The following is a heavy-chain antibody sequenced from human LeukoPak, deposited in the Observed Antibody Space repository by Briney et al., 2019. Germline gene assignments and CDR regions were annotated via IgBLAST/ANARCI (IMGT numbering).Heavy chain of an antibody. D-gene: IGHD3-10*01. CDR3: AKLNYGSGSYSDFDY. CDR2: ISYDGSNK. V-gene: IGHV3-30*18. J-gene: IGHJ4*02. CDR1: GFTFSSYS. Sequence: GGSLRLSCAASGFTFSSYSMNWVRQAPGKGLEWVAVISYDGSNKYYADSVKGRFTISRDNSKNTLYLQMNSLRAEDTAVYYCAKLNYGSGSYSDFDYWGQGTLVTVSS.